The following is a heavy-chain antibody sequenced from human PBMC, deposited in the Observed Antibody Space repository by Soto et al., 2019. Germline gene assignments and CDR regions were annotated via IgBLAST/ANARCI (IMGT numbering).Heavy chain of an antibody. CDR2: ISGTGGST. D-gene: IGHD6-6*01. J-gene: IGHJ6*02. V-gene: IGHV3-23*01. CDR3: ARDRYSSSLGTYYYYGMDV. CDR1: GFTFKSYA. Sequence: PAGSLRLACAASGFTFKSYAFTGVRQAPGKGLEWVSAISGTGGSTFYSDSVMGRFTISRDNAKNTLYLQMNSLRAEDTAVYYCARDRYSSSLGTYYYYGMDVWGQGNTVTVSS.